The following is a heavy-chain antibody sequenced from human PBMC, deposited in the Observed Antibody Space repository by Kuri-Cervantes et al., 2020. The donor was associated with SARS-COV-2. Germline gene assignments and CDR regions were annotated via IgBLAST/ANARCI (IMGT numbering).Heavy chain of an antibody. CDR3: ARSWGNWRYMDV. J-gene: IGHJ6*03. CDR2: ISAYNGNT. D-gene: IGHD1-1*01. CDR1: GYTLAELS. V-gene: IGHV1-18*01. Sequence: VSVKVSCKVSGYTLAELSMHWVRQAPGQGLEWMGWISAYNGNTNYAQKLQGRVTMTTDTSTSTAYMELSSLRSEDTAVYYCARSWGNWRYMDVWGKGTTVTVSS.